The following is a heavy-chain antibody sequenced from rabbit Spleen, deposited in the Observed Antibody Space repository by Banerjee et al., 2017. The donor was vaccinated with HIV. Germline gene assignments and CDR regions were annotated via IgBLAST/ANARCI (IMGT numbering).Heavy chain of an antibody. V-gene: IGHV1S45*01. D-gene: IGHD1-1*01. CDR2: IYAGSSGNT. CDR1: GFSFSSSYW. CDR3: AREGWSYDSSGDSSPDWLDL. J-gene: IGHJ5*01. Sequence: QQQLEESGGGLVQPEGSLTLTCTASGFSFSSSYWICWVRQAPGKGLEWIACIYAGSSGNTYYASWAKGRFTISKASSTTVTLQMTSLTAADTATYFCAREGWSYDSSGDSSPDWLDLWGPGTLVTVS.